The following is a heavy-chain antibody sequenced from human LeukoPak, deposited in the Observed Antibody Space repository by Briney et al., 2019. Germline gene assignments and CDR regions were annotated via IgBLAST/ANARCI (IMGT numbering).Heavy chain of an antibody. CDR2: FYFPGST. V-gene: IGHV4-39*07. D-gene: IGHD3-3*01. Sequence: NPSETLSLTCTVSGDSINSNTYYWGWIRQPPGKGLEWIGNFYFPGSTYYTPSLQSRATISMDTSKNQFSLKLNSVTAADTALYFCARGRRLHDFLNDNYRGRWFDPWGRGALVTVSA. CDR1: GDSINSNTYY. CDR3: ARGRRLHDFLNDNYRGRWFDP. J-gene: IGHJ5*02.